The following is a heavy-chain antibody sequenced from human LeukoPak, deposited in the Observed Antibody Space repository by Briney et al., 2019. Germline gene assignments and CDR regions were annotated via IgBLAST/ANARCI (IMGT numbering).Heavy chain of an antibody. CDR1: GYTFTGYY. D-gene: IGHD3-16*01. V-gene: IGHV1-2*02. CDR3: ARAGLRRGYYYYMDV. Sequence: ASVKVSCKASGYTFTGYYMHWVRQAPGQGLEWMGWINPNSGGTNYAQKFQGRVTMTRDTSISTAYMELSRLRSDDTAVYYCARAGLRRGYYYYMDVWGKGTTVTVSS. J-gene: IGHJ6*03. CDR2: INPNSGGT.